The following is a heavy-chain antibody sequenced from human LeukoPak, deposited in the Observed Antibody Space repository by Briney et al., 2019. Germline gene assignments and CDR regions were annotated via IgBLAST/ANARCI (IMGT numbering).Heavy chain of an antibody. V-gene: IGHV3-23*01. CDR1: GFTFSSYV. D-gene: IGHD6-13*01. J-gene: IGHJ4*02. CDR2: ISGSVNIT. CDR3: AKVGLGPTAWYFDY. Sequence: GGSLRLSCAASGFTFSSYVMSWVRQAPGKGLEWLSAISGSVNITYYADSVKGRFTISRDNTENTLYLQMNSLRAEDTAVYYCAKVGLGPTAWYFDYWGQGTLVTVSS.